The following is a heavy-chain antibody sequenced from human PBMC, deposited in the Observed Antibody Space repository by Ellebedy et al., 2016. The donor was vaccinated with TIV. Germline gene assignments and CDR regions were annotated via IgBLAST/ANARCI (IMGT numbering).Heavy chain of an antibody. Sequence: GESLKISCAASGFTFSSYSMNWVRQPPGKGLEWVSYISSSSSTTYYADSVKGRFTISRANAQNSLCLQMNSLRAEDTAVYYCARRGLLFSYFDYWGQGTLVTVSS. V-gene: IGHV3-48*04. CDR1: GFTFSSYS. D-gene: IGHD2-21*01. J-gene: IGHJ4*02. CDR2: ISSSSSTT. CDR3: ARRGLLFSYFDY.